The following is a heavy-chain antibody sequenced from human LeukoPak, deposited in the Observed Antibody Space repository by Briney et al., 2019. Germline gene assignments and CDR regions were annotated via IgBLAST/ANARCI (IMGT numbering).Heavy chain of an antibody. D-gene: IGHD5-12*01. CDR3: ARRTGLSGLIDT. J-gene: IGHJ4*02. Sequence: GESLKISWKASGSRFTTYWIGWVRQMPGKGLEWMGIIYPGDSDTRYSPSFQGQVTISADKSISTAYLQWRSLKASDTAMYYCARRTGLSGLIDTWGQGTLVTVSS. CDR1: GSRFTTYW. CDR2: IYPGDSDT. V-gene: IGHV5-51*01.